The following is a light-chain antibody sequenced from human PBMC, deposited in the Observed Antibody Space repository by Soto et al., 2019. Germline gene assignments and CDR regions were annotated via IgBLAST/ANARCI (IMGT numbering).Light chain of an antibody. Sequence: EIVLTQSPGXLXXXXGXXXTXXCXXSQSVSSSYLAWYQQKPGQAPRLLIYGASSRATGIPDRFSGSGSGTDFTLTISRLEPEDFAVYYCQQYGSSPLITFGPGTKVDIK. J-gene: IGKJ3*01. V-gene: IGKV3-20*01. CDR1: QSVSSSY. CDR2: GAS. CDR3: QQYGSSPLIT.